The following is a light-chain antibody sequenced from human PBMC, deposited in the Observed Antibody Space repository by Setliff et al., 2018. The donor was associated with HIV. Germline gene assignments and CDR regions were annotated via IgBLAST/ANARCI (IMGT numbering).Light chain of an antibody. Sequence: QSALTQPRSVSGSPGQSVTISCTGTSSDVGGYNYVSWYQQHPGKAPKLMIYDVTKRPSGVPDRFSGSKSGNTASLTISGLQAEDEADYCCCSYAGSAYVFGTGTKV. CDR1: SSDVGGYNY. J-gene: IGLJ1*01. CDR3: CSYAGSAYV. CDR2: DVT. V-gene: IGLV2-11*01.